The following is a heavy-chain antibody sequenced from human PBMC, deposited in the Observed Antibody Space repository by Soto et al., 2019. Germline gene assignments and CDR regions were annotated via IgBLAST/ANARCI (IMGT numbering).Heavy chain of an antibody. CDR2: ISGSGGST. J-gene: IGHJ5*02. V-gene: IGHV3-23*01. D-gene: IGHD6-13*01. CDR1: GFTFSSYA. CDR3: AKLNSGSSWYGGDWFDP. Sequence: GGSLRLSCAASGFTFSSYAMSWVRQAPGKGLEWVSAISGSGGSTYYADSVKGRFTISRDNSKNTLYLQMNSLRAEDTAVYYCAKLNSGSSWYGGDWFDPWGQGTLVTVSS.